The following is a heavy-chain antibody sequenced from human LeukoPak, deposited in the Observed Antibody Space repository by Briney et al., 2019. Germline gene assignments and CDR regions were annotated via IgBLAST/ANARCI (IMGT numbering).Heavy chain of an antibody. D-gene: IGHD3-10*01. Sequence: GGSLRLSCAASGFTFSNAWMSWVRQAPGKGLEWVGRIKSITDGGTTDYAAPVKGRFTVSRDNVKNSLYLQMNSLRAEDTAVYYCAKSGSYYNPDYWGQGTLVTVSS. J-gene: IGHJ4*02. CDR1: GFTFSNAW. CDR2: IKSITDGGTT. V-gene: IGHV3-15*01. CDR3: AKSGSYYNPDY.